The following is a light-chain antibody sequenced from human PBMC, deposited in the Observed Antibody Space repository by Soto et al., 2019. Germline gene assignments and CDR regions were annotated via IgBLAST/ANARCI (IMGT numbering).Light chain of an antibody. CDR1: QNINAW. V-gene: IGKV1-5*01. Sequence: DIHITQSPSSLSVYVGDRVSITCRTSQNINAWLAWYQQRPGQAPKLLIYDASTVQSGVPSRFSGSGSGTEFTLTISSLQPDDSATYYCQHYSLYSPWTFGQGTKVDIK. CDR3: QHYSLYSPWT. CDR2: DAS. J-gene: IGKJ1*01.